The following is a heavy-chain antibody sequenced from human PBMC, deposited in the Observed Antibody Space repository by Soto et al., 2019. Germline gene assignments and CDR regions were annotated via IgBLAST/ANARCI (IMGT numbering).Heavy chain of an antibody. CDR2: VYSTGTT. D-gene: IGHD1-26*01. CDR1: GHSVSISDVY. J-gene: IGHJ6*02. CDR3: ARVIKRVPPKDGHSAYFYAMDV. V-gene: IGHV4-61*08. Sequence: PSETLSPTCPVSGHSVSISDVYWTWIRQPPGNPLEWIGYVYSTGTTNYSPSLKRRVDLTVDTSENQFSRKVRSVTAADAAVDFCARVIKRVPPKDGHSAYFYAMDVWGQGTTVTVSS.